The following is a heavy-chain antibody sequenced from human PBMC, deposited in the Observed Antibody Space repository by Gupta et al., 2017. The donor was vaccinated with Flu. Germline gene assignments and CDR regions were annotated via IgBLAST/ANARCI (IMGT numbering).Heavy chain of an antibody. CDR2: IWYDGSNK. Sequence: QVQLVESGGGVVQPGRSLRLSCAASGFTFSSYGMHWVRQAPGKGLEWVAVIWYDGSNKYYADSVKGRFTISRDNSKNTLYLQMNSLRAEDTAVYYCARAQSRGYSYGQNAFDIWGQGTMVTVSS. CDR1: GFTFSSYG. D-gene: IGHD5-18*01. CDR3: ARAQSRGYSYGQNAFDI. V-gene: IGHV3-33*01. J-gene: IGHJ3*02.